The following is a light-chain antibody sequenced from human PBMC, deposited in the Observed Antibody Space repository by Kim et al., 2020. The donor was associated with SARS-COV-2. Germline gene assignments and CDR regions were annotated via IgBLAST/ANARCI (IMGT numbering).Light chain of an antibody. CDR2: GEY. CDR3: FSRVFTGKNRL. J-gene: IGLJ3*02. CDR1: SLGRTY. Sequence: SSELTQDPDVSVALGQTVRITCHGDSLGRTYASWYQQKSGQAPTLLIYGEYRRPSGIPGRFSGSTSGNSASLTITGAQADDEADYYCFSRVFTGKNRLFG. V-gene: IGLV3-19*01.